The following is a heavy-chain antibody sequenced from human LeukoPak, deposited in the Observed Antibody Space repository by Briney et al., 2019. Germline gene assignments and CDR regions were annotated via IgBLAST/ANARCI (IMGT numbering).Heavy chain of an antibody. V-gene: IGHV3-7*01. CDR2: IKQDGSEK. CDR3: TRDRQGPRLYEMDI. D-gene: IGHD2-8*01. CDR1: GFTFSNYG. J-gene: IGHJ6*02. Sequence: PGGSLRLSCAASGFTFSNYGMSWVRQAPGKGLEWVASIKQDGSEKFYVDSVKGRFTISRDNAKNSLYLQMNSLRAEDTAVYYCTRDRQGPRLYEMDIWGQGTTVTVSS.